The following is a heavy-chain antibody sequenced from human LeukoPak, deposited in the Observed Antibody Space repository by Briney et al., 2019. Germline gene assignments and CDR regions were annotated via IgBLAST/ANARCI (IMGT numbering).Heavy chain of an antibody. V-gene: IGHV4-59*01. CDR3: ASPAYYYDSSGPPKDY. Sequence: SETLSLTCTVSGGSISSYYWSWIRQPPGKGLEWIGYIYYSGSTNYNPSLKSRVTISVDTSMNQFSLKLSSVTAADTAVYYCASPAYYYDSSGPPKDYWGQGTLVTVSS. J-gene: IGHJ4*02. CDR1: GGSISSYY. CDR2: IYYSGST. D-gene: IGHD3-22*01.